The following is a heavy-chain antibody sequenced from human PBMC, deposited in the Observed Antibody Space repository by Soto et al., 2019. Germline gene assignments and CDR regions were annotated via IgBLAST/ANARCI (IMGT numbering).Heavy chain of an antibody. Sequence: SGPTLVNPTHTLTLTCTFSGFSLSTNRMRVSWIRQPPGKALEWLSRIDWDDDKFYSTSLETRLTISKDTSKNQVVLTMTNMDHVATATYYCARDIPDYGMDVWGQGTTVTVSS. CDR3: ARDIPDYGMDV. J-gene: IGHJ6*02. CDR2: IDWDDDK. CDR1: GFSLSTNRMR. D-gene: IGHD2-2*02. V-gene: IGHV2-70*04.